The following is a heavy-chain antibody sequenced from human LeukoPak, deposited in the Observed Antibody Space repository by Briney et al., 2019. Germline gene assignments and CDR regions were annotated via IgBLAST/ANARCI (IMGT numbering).Heavy chain of an antibody. CDR2: IIPIFGTA. CDR3: PRDGGYCSGGRCYAY. CDR1: GGTFCSYA. J-gene: IGHJ4*02. Sequence: SVKVSCKASGGTFCSYAISWVRQAPGQGLEWMGGIIPIFGTANYAQKFQGRVTITADKSTSTAYMELSSLRSEDTAVYYCPRDGGYCSGGRCYAYWGQGTLVTVSS. V-gene: IGHV1-69*06. D-gene: IGHD2-15*01.